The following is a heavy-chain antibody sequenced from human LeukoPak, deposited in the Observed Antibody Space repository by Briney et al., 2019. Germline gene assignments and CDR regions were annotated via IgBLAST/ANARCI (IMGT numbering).Heavy chain of an antibody. J-gene: IGHJ4*02. V-gene: IGHV3-7*04. CDR1: GFTFSSYW. D-gene: IGHD3-10*01. CDR3: ARRHHFGFLDF. Sequence: GGSLRLSCAASGFTFSSYWMTWVRQAPGKGLEWVANIMQDGSEKYYVDSVKGRFTISRDNAKNSLYLQMNSPRAEDTAVYYCARRHHFGFLDFWGQGTLVTVSS. CDR2: IMQDGSEK.